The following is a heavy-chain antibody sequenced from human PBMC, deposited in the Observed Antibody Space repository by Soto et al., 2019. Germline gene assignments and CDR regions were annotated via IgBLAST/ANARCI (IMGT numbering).Heavy chain of an antibody. D-gene: IGHD4-17*01. CDR2: IIPILGIA. Sequence: SVKVSCKASGGTFSSYTISWVRQAPGQGLEWMGRIIPILGIANYAQKFQGRVTITADKSASTAYMELSSLRSEDTAVYYCARDPGDYGDYVGYYYGMDVWGQGTTVTVSS. V-gene: IGHV1-69*04. CDR3: ARDPGDYGDYVGYYYGMDV. CDR1: GGTFSSYT. J-gene: IGHJ6*02.